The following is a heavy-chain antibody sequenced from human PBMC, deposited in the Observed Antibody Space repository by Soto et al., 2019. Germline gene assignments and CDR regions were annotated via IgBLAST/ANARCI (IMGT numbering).Heavy chain of an antibody. CDR1: GFTFSSYS. CDR3: ARASSSPLLYYYYMDV. CDR2: ISSSSSTI. V-gene: IGHV3-48*01. Sequence: GGSLRLSCAASGFTFSSYSMNWVRQAPGKGLEWVSYISSSSSTIYYADSVKGRFTISRDNAKNSLYLQMNSLRAEDTAVYYCARASSSPLLYYYYMDVWGKGTTVTVS. J-gene: IGHJ6*03. D-gene: IGHD6-6*01.